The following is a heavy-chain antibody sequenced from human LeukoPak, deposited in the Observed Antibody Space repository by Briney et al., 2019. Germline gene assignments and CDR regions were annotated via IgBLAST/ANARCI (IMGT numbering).Heavy chain of an antibody. CDR2: IYYSGST. CDR3: ARELENTIFGVVRRWFDP. D-gene: IGHD3-3*01. V-gene: IGHV4-39*07. Sequence: SETLSLTCSASGGSVSSSTYYWAWIRQPPGKGLEWIGTIYYSGSTYYNPSLKGRVTISIDTSKNQFSLKLTSVTAADTAVYYCARELENTIFGVVRRWFDPWGQGALVTVSS. J-gene: IGHJ5*02. CDR1: GGSVSSSTYY.